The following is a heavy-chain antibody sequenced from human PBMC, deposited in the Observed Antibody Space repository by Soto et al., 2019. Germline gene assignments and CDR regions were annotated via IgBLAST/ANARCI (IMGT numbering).Heavy chain of an antibody. J-gene: IGHJ4*02. CDR1: GYVFTGYY. CDR3: MRGASARDSSGYPYYFDP. Sequence: ASVKVSCKTSGYVFTGYYLHWVRQAPGQGLEWMGWINCRSGGTTYTQKFQGRVTLTMDTSTSTAYMELSSLISDDTALYYCMRGASARDSSGYPYYFDPWGQGTLVT. CDR2: INCRSGGT. D-gene: IGHD3-22*01. V-gene: IGHV1-2*02.